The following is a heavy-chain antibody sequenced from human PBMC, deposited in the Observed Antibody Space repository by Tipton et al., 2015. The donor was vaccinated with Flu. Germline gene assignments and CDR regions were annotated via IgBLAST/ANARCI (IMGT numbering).Heavy chain of an antibody. J-gene: IGHJ4*02. CDR1: NGSLSAYY. V-gene: IGHV4-59*01. CDR2: IYNSVYT. D-gene: IGHD2-2*01. CDR3: ARDPSLGMPEYFDS. Sequence: TLSLTCSVSNGSLSAYYWNWIRQSPGKGLEWIGYIYNSVYTKYNPSLKSRVTISVDTSKNQFSLRLSSVTAADTAVYFCARDPSLGMPEYFDSWGQGTLVTVST.